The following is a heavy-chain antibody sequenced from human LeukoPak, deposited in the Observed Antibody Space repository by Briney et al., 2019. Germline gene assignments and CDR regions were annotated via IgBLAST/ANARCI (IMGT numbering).Heavy chain of an antibody. Sequence: GGSLRLSCAASGFTFSSYTMNWVRQAPGKGLEWVSFISSSSSYIYFADSVKGRFTISRDNAKNSLYLQMNSLRAEDTAVYYCARGEWSSSPFDYWGQGTLVTVSS. CDR1: GFTFSSYT. CDR3: ARGEWSSSPFDY. V-gene: IGHV3-21*01. CDR2: ISSSSSYI. D-gene: IGHD6-6*01. J-gene: IGHJ4*02.